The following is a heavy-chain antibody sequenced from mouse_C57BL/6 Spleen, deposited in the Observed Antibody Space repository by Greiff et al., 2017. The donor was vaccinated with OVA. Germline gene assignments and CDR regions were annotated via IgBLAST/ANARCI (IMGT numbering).Heavy chain of an antibody. J-gene: IGHJ2*01. V-gene: IGHV1-15*01. CDR2: IDPETGGT. D-gene: IGHD2-4*01. CDR3: TRNYETYYFDY. Sequence: QVQLQQSGAELVRPGASVTLSCKASGYTFTDYEMHWVKQTPVHGLEWIGAIDPETGGTAYNQKFKSKAILTADKSSSTAYMELRSLTSEDSAVYYCTRNYETYYFDYWGQGTTLTVSS. CDR1: GYTFTDYE.